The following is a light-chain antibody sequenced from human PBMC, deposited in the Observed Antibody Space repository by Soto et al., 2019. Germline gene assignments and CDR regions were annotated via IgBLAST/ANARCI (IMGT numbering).Light chain of an antibody. CDR2: GAS. V-gene: IGKV3-15*01. CDR1: QTVNNN. J-gene: IGKJ4*01. Sequence: EIVMTQSPATLSVSPGERATLSCRASQTVNNNLAWYQQKPGQAPRLLIYGASARATGIPARFSCSGSGTKFTATVSRLQPDDFALYYCQQYNNWPHTFGRGTKVEIK. CDR3: QQYNNWPHT.